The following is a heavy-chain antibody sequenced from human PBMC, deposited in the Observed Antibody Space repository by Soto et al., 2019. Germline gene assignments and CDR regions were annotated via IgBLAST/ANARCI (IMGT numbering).Heavy chain of an antibody. CDR1: GASISSYY. Sequence: DTRSLTCSVAGASISSYYWTWIRQPPGGVLEWIGYMHHTQGTNDNPSLRGRVHMSIDTSMNQFSLRLTSVTAADTAVYYCARVPFVGYFDWLDPWGHGTLVTVSS. CDR2: MHHTQGT. D-gene: IGHD3-9*01. V-gene: IGHV4-59*01. J-gene: IGHJ5*02. CDR3: ARVPFVGYFDWLDP.